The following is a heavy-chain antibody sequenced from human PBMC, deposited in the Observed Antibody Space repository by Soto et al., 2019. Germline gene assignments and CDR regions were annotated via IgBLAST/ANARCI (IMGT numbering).Heavy chain of an antibody. CDR1: GYTLSSYW. V-gene: IGHV3-74*01. Sequence: PEGSLRLSGAASGYTLSSYWMNWVRQAPGKGLVWLGRIRDDGSNTDYAESVKGRCTISRDNGKNTLYLQMNSLRAEHTAVYYCGRVPAAAAGIDSDHWGQVIRVT. J-gene: IGHJ4*02. CDR3: GRVPAAAAGIDSDH. D-gene: IGHD6-13*01. CDR2: IRDDGSNT.